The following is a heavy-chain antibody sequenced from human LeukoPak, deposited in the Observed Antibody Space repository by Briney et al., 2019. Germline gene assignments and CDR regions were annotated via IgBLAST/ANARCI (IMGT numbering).Heavy chain of an antibody. CDR3: ARDLYRIVVVPHYFDY. V-gene: IGHV3-7*01. D-gene: IGHD3-22*01. Sequence: GGSLRLSCAGSGFMFSSYGMSWVRQAPGKGLEWVANIKKDGSEKYYVDSVKGRFTISRDNAKNSLYLQMNSLRAEDTAVYYCARDLYRIVVVPHYFDYWGQGTLVTVSS. CDR1: GFMFSSYG. CDR2: IKKDGSEK. J-gene: IGHJ4*02.